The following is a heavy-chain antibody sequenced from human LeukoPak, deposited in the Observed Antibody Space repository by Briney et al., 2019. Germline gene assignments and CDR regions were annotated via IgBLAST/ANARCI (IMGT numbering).Heavy chain of an antibody. CDR2: ISAYNGNT. J-gene: IGHJ4*02. CDR1: GYTFTSYG. Sequence: GASVKVSCKASGYTFTSYGISWVRQAPGQGLEWMGWISAYNGNTNYAQKLQGRVTMTTDTSTSTAYMELRSLRSDDTAVYYCARETQINYYDSSGYWVYRGQGTLVTVSS. V-gene: IGHV1-18*01. D-gene: IGHD3-22*01. CDR3: ARETQINYYDSSGYWVY.